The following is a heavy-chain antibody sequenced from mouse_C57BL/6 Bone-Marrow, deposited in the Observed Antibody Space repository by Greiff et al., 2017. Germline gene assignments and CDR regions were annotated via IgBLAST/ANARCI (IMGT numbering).Heavy chain of an antibody. D-gene: IGHD3-1*01. CDR2: IYPGCGSA. Sequence: QVQLQQPGAELVKPGASVKMSCKASGYTFTSYWITWVKQRPGQGLEWIGDIYPGCGSANYNEKFKSKATLTVDKSSSTAYMEIRSLTSEDSAVYYCARGGHGDYWGQGTTLTVSS. CDR1: GYTFTSYW. V-gene: IGHV1-55*01. J-gene: IGHJ2*01. CDR3: ARGGHGDY.